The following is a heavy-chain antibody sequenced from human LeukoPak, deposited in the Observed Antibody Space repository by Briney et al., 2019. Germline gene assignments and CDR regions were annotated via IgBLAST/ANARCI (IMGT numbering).Heavy chain of an antibody. V-gene: IGHV4-39*01. Sequence: SETLSLTCTVSGGSISSSSYYWGWIRQPPGKGLEWIGSIYYSGSTYYNPSLKSRVTISVDTSKNQFSLKLSSVTAADTAVYYCARLPHDYGDYVGWFDPWGQGTLVTVSS. CDR2: IYYSGST. CDR3: ARLPHDYGDYVGWFDP. CDR1: GGSISSSSYY. J-gene: IGHJ5*02. D-gene: IGHD4-17*01.